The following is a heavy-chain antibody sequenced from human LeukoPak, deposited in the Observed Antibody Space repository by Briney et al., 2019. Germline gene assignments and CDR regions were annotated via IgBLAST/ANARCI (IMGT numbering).Heavy chain of an antibody. CDR3: ARRTARVAFDI. V-gene: IGHV4-59*01. J-gene: IGHJ3*02. CDR1: GGSISSYY. Sequence: SETLSLTCTVSGGSISSYYWSWIRQPPGKGLEWIGYIYYSGSTNYNPSLKSRVTISVDTSKNQFSLKLSSVTAADTAVYYCARRTARVAFDIWGQGTMVTVSS. D-gene: IGHD5-18*01. CDR2: IYYSGST.